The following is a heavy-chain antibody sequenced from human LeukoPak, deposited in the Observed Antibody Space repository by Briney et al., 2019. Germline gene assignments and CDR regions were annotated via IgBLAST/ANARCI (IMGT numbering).Heavy chain of an antibody. Sequence: GGSLRLSCVASGFTFSSYSMNWVRQAPGKGLEWVSVIYSGGSTYYADSVKGRFTISRDNSKNTLYLQMNSLGAEDTAVYYCARDGYSSSGYFQHWGQGNLVTVSS. CDR2: IYSGGST. V-gene: IGHV3-53*01. J-gene: IGHJ1*01. CDR3: ARDGYSSSGYFQH. D-gene: IGHD6-19*01. CDR1: GFTFSSYS.